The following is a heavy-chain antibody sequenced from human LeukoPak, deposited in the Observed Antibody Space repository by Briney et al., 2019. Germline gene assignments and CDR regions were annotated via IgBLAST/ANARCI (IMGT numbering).Heavy chain of an antibody. J-gene: IGHJ4*02. V-gene: IGHV3-21*01. D-gene: IGHD6-19*01. Sequence: GGSLRLSCAASGFTFSSYSMNWVRQAPGKGLEWVSSISSSSSYIYYADSVKGRFTISRDNAKNSLYLQMNSLRAEDTAVYYCARALKTGIAVAVGYWGQGTLVTVSS. CDR1: GFTFSSYS. CDR2: ISSSSSYI. CDR3: ARALKTGIAVAVGY.